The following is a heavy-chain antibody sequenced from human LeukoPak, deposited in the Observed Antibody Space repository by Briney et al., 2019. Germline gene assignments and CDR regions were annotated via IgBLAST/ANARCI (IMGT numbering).Heavy chain of an antibody. Sequence: SETLSLTCAVSGGSISSGGYSWSWIRQPPGKGPEWIGYINHSGSTYYNPSLKSRVTISVDRSKNQFSLKLSSVTAADTAVYYCARGGYSYGWVYWGQGTLVTVSS. CDR2: INHSGST. CDR3: ARGGYSYGWVY. V-gene: IGHV4-30-2*01. D-gene: IGHD5-18*01. CDR1: GGSISSGGYS. J-gene: IGHJ4*02.